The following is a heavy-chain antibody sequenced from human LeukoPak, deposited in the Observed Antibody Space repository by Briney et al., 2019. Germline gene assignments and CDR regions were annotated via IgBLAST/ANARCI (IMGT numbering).Heavy chain of an antibody. Sequence: SQTLPLTCAISGDSVSSNSAAWNWIRQSPSRGLEWLGRTYYRSKWYNDYAVSVKSRITINPDTSKNQFSLQLNSVTPEDTAVYYCARDLQTRYSSGWYLGFDAFDIWGQGTMVTVSS. V-gene: IGHV6-1*01. CDR1: GDSVSSNSAA. CDR2: TYYRSKWYN. J-gene: IGHJ3*02. CDR3: ARDLQTRYSSGWYLGFDAFDI. D-gene: IGHD6-19*01.